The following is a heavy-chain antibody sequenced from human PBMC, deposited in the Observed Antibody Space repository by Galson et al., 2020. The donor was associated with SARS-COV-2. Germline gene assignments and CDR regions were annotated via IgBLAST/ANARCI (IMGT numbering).Heavy chain of an antibody. CDR1: GGSISSGDYY. V-gene: IGHV4-30-4*01. D-gene: IGHD3-3*01. J-gene: IGHJ6*02. CDR2: IYYSGST. Sequence: SETLSLTCTVSGGSISSGDYYWSWIRQPPGKGLEWIGYIYYSGSTYHNPSLKSRVTISVDTSKNQFSLKLSSVTAADTAVYYCARGPPYYDFWSGYYNYYGMDVWGQGTTVTVSS. CDR3: ARGPPYYDFWSGYYNYYGMDV.